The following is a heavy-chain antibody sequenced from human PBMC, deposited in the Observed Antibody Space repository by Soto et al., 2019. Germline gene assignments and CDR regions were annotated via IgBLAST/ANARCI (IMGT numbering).Heavy chain of an antibody. CDR2: LYYTGST. CDR3: ARLLGNWNRNWFDP. Sequence: QLQLQESGPGLVKPSETLSLTCTVSGGSISSSSYYWGWIRQPPGKGLEWIGSLYYTGSTSYNPSLKSRVTISVDTSNNQFSLNLSSVTAADTAVYCCARLLGNWNRNWFDPWGQGTLVTVSS. CDR1: GGSISSSSYY. D-gene: IGHD1-20*01. V-gene: IGHV4-39*01. J-gene: IGHJ5*02.